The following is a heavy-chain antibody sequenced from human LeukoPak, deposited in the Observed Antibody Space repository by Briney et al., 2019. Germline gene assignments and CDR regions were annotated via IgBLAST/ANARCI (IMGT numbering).Heavy chain of an antibody. D-gene: IGHD2-2*01. J-gene: IGHJ4*02. CDR3: ARDEGGSIVVVPAAYFDY. Sequence: GGSLRLSCAASGFTFSSYSMNWVCQAPGKGLEWVSSISSSSSYIYYADSVKGRFTISRDNAKNSLYLQMNSLRAEDTAVYYCARDEGGSIVVVPAAYFDYWGQGTLVTVSS. V-gene: IGHV3-21*01. CDR2: ISSSSSYI. CDR1: GFTFSSYS.